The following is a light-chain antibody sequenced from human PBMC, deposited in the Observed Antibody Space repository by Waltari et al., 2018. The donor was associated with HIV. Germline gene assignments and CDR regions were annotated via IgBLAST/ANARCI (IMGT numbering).Light chain of an antibody. Sequence: QSVLAQPPSASGTPGQRVTISCSGSTSNIGGNTVSCDQQLPGTAPKLLIYSNNQRPSGVPDRFSGSTSGTSASLVISGLQSEDEADYYCAAWDDSLKGGAFGPGTKVTVL. J-gene: IGLJ1*01. V-gene: IGLV1-44*01. CDR2: SNN. CDR3: AAWDDSLKGGA. CDR1: TSNIGGNT.